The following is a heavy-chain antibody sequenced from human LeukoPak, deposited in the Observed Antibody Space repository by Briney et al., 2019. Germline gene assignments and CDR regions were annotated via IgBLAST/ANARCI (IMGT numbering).Heavy chain of an antibody. CDR2: IHYSGST. V-gene: IGHV4-59*01. Sequence: PSETLSLTCTVSGGSISNFYWSWIRQSPGKGPEWIGYIHYSGSTNYNPSLKSRVTISVDTSKNQFSLKLCSVTAADTAVYYCATHPPRFCSGGTCSDYWGQGTLVTVSS. D-gene: IGHD2-15*01. J-gene: IGHJ4*02. CDR3: ATHPPRFCSGGTCSDY. CDR1: GGSISNFY.